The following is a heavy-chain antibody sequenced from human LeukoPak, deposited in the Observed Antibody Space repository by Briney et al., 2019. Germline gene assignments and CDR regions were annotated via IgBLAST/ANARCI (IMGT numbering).Heavy chain of an antibody. J-gene: IGHJ5*02. D-gene: IGHD3-10*01. CDR3: ARDHRITMVRGVYNWFDP. V-gene: IGHV3-7*01. CDR1: GFTFSSYW. CDR2: IKQDGSEK. Sequence: GGSLRLSCAASGFTFSSYWMSWVRQAPGKGLEWVANIKQDGSEKYYVDSVKGRFTISRDNAKNSLYLQMNSLRAEDTAVYYCARDHRITMVRGVYNWFDPWGQGTLVTVSS.